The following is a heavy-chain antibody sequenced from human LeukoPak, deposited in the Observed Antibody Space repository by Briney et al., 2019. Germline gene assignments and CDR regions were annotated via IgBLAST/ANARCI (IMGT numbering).Heavy chain of an antibody. V-gene: IGHV3-53*01. D-gene: IGHD1-26*01. Sequence: GGSLRLSCAASGFTVSSNYMSWVRQAPGKGLEWVSVIYSGGSTYYADSVKGRFTISRDNSKNTLHLQMNSLRAEDTAVYYCAREKSEGELQEPSFDYWGQGTLVTVSS. CDR3: AREKSEGELQEPSFDY. CDR1: GFTVSSNY. J-gene: IGHJ4*02. CDR2: IYSGGST.